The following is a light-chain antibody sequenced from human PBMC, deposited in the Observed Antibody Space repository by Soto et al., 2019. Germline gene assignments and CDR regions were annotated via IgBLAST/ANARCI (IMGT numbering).Light chain of an antibody. V-gene: IGLV2-14*01. Sequence: QSVLTQPASLSGSPGQSITIXCTGTSSDVGGYNYVSWYQQYPGKAPKLMIDDVSNRPSGVSNRFSGSKSGNTASLTISGLQAEDEADYYCRSYTSSSTRVFGGGTKVTVL. J-gene: IGLJ2*01. CDR1: SSDVGGYNY. CDR3: RSYTSSSTRV. CDR2: DVS.